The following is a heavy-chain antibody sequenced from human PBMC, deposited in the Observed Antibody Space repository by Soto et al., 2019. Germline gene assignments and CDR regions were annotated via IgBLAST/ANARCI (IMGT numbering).Heavy chain of an antibody. D-gene: IGHD1-26*01. CDR2: ITVRSHTT. Sequence: EVQLLESGGDLVQPGGSLRLSCGVSGFSFSSYAMAWVRQVPGKGLEWLSVITVRSHTTYYADSVRGRFTISRDDCRDTLYLQLNSLRGEDTGVYYCARGLGAGGTVGLTYYFDSWVQGTLVTVSP. CDR3: ARGLGAGGTVGLTYYFDS. CDR1: GFSFSSYA. J-gene: IGHJ4*02. V-gene: IGHV3-23*01.